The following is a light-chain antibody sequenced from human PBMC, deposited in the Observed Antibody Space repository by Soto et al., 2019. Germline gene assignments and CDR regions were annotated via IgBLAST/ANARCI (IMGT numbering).Light chain of an antibody. J-gene: IGKJ1*01. CDR3: LQTYSVPWT. CDR1: HTISSN. Sequence: DIQMTQSPSSLSASIGDRVTITCRASHTISSNLNCYQQKPGKAPQLLIYAASSVPSGVPPRFSGRGSGTEFTLTVSSLQSEDFATYYCLQTYSVPWTFGHGTKVEIK. CDR2: AAS. V-gene: IGKV1-39*01.